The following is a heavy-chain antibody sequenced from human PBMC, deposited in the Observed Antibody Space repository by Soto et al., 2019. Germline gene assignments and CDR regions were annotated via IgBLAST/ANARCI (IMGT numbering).Heavy chain of an antibody. CDR3: ARWGPFGELYYYYGMDV. D-gene: IGHD3-10*01. Sequence: QVQLQESGPGLVKPSETLSLTCTVSGGSVSSGSYYWSWIRQPPGKGLEWIGYIYYSGSTNYNPSLKSRVTISVDTSKNQFSLKLSSVTAADTAVYYCARWGPFGELYYYYGMDVWGQGTTVTVSS. CDR1: GGSVSSGSYY. J-gene: IGHJ6*02. V-gene: IGHV4-61*01. CDR2: IYYSGST.